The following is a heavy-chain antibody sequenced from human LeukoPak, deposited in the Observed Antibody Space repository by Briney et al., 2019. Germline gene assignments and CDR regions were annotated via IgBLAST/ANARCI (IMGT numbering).Heavy chain of an antibody. D-gene: IGHD1-1*01. CDR3: ARDRVRYGMDV. J-gene: IGHJ6*02. V-gene: IGHV3-74*01. CDR1: GLTFSSYW. CDR2: INSDGSST. Sequence: GGSLRLSCAASGLTFSSYWMHWVRQAPGKGLVWVSRINSDGSSTSYADSVKGRFTISRDNAKNTLYLQMNSLRAEDTAVYYCARDRVRYGMDVWGQGTTVTVSS.